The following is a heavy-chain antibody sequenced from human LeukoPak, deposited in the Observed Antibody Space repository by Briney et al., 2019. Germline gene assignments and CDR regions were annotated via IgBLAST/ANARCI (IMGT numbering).Heavy chain of an antibody. CDR3: AKDYYDSSGYLFDY. V-gene: IGHV3-30-3*01. D-gene: IGHD3-22*01. CDR1: GFTFSSYA. J-gene: IGHJ4*02. Sequence: PGRSLRLSCAASGFTFSSYAMPWVRQAPGKGLEWVAVISYDGSNKYYADSVKGRFTISRDNSKNTLFLQMNSLRAEDTAVYYCAKDYYDSSGYLFDYWGQGTLVTVSS. CDR2: ISYDGSNK.